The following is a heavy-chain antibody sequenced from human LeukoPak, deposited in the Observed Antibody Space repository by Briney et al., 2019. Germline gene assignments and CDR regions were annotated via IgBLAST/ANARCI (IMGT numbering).Heavy chain of an antibody. V-gene: IGHV1-18*04. CDR1: GYTLSNHA. J-gene: IGHJ6*02. CDR3: ARVQKGSAPLTYDFWSPRHYYGMDV. CDR2: ISADNGNT. Sequence: ASVKVSCKGSGYTLSNHAFSWVRQAPGQGLEWMGWISADNGNTNHAQKFQGRVSLTTDTSTSTAYMELRSLRSDDTAVYYCARVQKGSAPLTYDFWSPRHYYGMDVWGQGTTVTVSS. D-gene: IGHD3-3*01.